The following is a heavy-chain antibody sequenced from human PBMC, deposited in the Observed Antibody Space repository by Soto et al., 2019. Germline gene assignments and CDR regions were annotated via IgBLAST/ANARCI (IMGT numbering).Heavy chain of an antibody. V-gene: IGHV1-2*02. CDR1: GYTFSGFH. J-gene: IGHJ4*02. Sequence: QVQLVQSAAEVKRHGASVKVSCEASGYTFSGFHMHWVRQAPGQELEYMGWINPYNGDTKSAQKFPGRVTMTRDTSTITAYMEMSSLRSDDTAVYYCATGAVSATGMGDFCGQGTLGTVSS. CDR3: ATGAVSATGMGDF. D-gene: IGHD6-13*01. CDR2: INPYNGDT.